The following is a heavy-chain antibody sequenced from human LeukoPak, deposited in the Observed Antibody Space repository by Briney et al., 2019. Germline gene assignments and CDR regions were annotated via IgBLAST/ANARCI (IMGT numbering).Heavy chain of an antibody. D-gene: IGHD2-15*01. CDR3: ARTSPRVATFDY. CDR2: IYTSGTT. Sequence: SETLSLTCAVSGGSISSYYWSWIRQPAGKGLEWIGRIYTSGTTNYNPSIKSRVTMSVDTSKNQFSLNLNSVTAADTAVYYCARTSPRVATFDYWGQGTLVTVSS. V-gene: IGHV4-4*07. J-gene: IGHJ4*02. CDR1: GGSISSYY.